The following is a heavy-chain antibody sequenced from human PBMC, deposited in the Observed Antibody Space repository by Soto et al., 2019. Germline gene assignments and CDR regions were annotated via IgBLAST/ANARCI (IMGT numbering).Heavy chain of an antibody. CDR2: VDYSGTT. Sequence: SETLSLTCSVSGDSISSNTYFWGWIRQPPGKGLEWIGSVDYSGTTYYNTSLRTRATISVDTSENQFSLKLSSVTAADTAVYYCARRSALPTYYKSMDVWGQGTTVT. CDR3: ARRSALPTYYKSMDV. D-gene: IGHD3-10*01. J-gene: IGHJ6*02. V-gene: IGHV4-39*01. CDR1: GDSISSNTYF.